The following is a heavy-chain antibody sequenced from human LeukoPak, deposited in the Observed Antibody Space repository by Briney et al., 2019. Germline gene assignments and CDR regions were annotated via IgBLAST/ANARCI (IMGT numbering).Heavy chain of an antibody. CDR1: GGSFSGYY. D-gene: IGHD2-21*02. V-gene: IGHV4-34*01. Sequence: SETLSLTCVVYGGSFSGYYWSWIRQPPGKGLEWIGQINHSGSTNYNPSLKSRVTISVDTSKNQFSLKLSSVTAADTAVYYCARGHFSGGDLQIDYWGQGTLVTVSS. CDR2: INHSGST. CDR3: ARGHFSGGDLQIDY. J-gene: IGHJ4*02.